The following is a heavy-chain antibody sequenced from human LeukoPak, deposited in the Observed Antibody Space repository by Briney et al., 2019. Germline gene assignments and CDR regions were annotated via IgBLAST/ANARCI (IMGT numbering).Heavy chain of an antibody. D-gene: IGHD5-18*01. J-gene: IGHJ6*03. Sequence: PSETLSLTCAVYGGSFSGYYWSWIRQPPGKGLEWIGEINHSGSTNYNPSLKSRVTISVDTSKNQFSLKLSSVTAAGTAVYYCARALVTANIYYYMDVWGKGTTVTVSS. CDR1: GGSFSGYY. V-gene: IGHV4-34*01. CDR3: ARALVTANIYYYMDV. CDR2: INHSGST.